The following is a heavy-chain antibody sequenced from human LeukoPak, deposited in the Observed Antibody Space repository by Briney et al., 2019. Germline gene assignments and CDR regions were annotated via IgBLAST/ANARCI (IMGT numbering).Heavy chain of an antibody. J-gene: IGHJ4*02. V-gene: IGHV3-30*02. D-gene: IGHD3-9*01. Sequence: GGSLRLSCAASGFTFSSYGMHWVRQAPGKGLEWVAFIRYDGSNKYYADSVKGRFTISRDNAKNSLYLQLNSLRAEDTALFYCARDPQTKYYDILTGYDPYFDYWGQGTLVTVSS. CDR3: ARDPQTKYYDILTGYDPYFDY. CDR2: IRYDGSNK. CDR1: GFTFSSYG.